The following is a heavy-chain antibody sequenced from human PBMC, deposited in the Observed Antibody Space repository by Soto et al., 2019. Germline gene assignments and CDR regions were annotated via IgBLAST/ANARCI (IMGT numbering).Heavy chain of an antibody. CDR1: GFTFSSYG. J-gene: IGHJ4*02. CDR2: ISGSGGST. CDR3: AKDQRQWLEYYFDY. Sequence: GGSLRLSCAASGFTFSSYGMHWVRQAPGKGLEWVSAISGSGGSTYYADSVKGRFTISRDNSKNTLYLQMNSLRAEDTAVYYCAKDQRQWLEYYFDYWGQGTLVTVSS. D-gene: IGHD6-19*01. V-gene: IGHV3-23*01.